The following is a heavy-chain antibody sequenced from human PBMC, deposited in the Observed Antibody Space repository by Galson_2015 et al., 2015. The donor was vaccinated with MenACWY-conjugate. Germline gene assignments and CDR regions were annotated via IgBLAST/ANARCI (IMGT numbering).Heavy chain of an antibody. CDR3: AREAMYSTNFYAIDF. CDR2: TYYRSKWYN. D-gene: IGHD2-2*01. CDR1: GDSVSSRSAA. V-gene: IGHV6-1*01. Sequence: CAISGDSVSSRSAAWNWIRQSPSRGLEWLGRTYYRSKWYNDFAASVRGRIIITPDTSKNVISLQLNSVTPEDTAVYYCAREAMYSTNFYAIDFWGQGTQVIVSS. J-gene: IGHJ4*02.